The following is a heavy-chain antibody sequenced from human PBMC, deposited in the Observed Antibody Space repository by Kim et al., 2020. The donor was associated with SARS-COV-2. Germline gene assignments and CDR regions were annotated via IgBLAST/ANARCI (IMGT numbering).Heavy chain of an antibody. CDR1: GGSFSGYY. CDR3: ARAGSQWLVRPIFYYFGY. Sequence: SETLSLTCAVYGGSFSGYYWSWIRQPPGKGLEWIGEINHSGSTNYNASLKSRVTISVDTSKNQFSLKLSTVIAADTAVYYCARAGSQWLVRPIFYYFGYWGQGTLVTVSS. D-gene: IGHD6-19*01. CDR2: INHSGST. V-gene: IGHV4-34*01. J-gene: IGHJ4*02.